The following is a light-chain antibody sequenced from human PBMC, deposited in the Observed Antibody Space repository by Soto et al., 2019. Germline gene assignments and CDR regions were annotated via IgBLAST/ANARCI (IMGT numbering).Light chain of an antibody. CDR3: SSYTNINTRACV. J-gene: IGLJ1*01. CDR2: DVT. CDR1: SSDVGLNDY. Sequence: QSALTQPRSVSGSPGQSVTISCTGTSSDVGLNDYVSWYHQHPGKAPKLLIYDVTKRPSGVPDRFSGSKSGNTASLTISGLRAEDEAEYYCSSYTNINTRACVFGTGTKLTVL. V-gene: IGLV2-11*01.